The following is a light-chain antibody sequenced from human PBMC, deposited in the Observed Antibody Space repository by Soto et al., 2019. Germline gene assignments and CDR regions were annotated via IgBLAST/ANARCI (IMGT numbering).Light chain of an antibody. CDR2: GAF. J-gene: IGKJ1*01. CDR1: QSVSSN. V-gene: IGKV3-15*01. CDR3: QQYNDWPLT. Sequence: EVGVSQSPVTLSVSTGERVTLSCRASQSVSSNLAWYQQKPGQAPSLLIYGAFTRATGIPARFSGTGSGTEFTLTISSLQSEDFALYYCQQYNDWPLTFAQGTKVAIK.